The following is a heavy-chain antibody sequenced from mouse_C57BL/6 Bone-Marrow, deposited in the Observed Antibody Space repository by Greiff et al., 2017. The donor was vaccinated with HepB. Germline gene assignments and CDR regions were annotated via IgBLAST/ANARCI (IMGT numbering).Heavy chain of an antibody. CDR3: ALHYYGSGGYYFDY. CDR2: IWSGGST. V-gene: IGHV2-2*01. J-gene: IGHJ2*01. Sequence: VQRVESGPGLVQPSQSLSITCTVSGFSLTSYGVHWVRQSPGKGLEWLGVIWSGGSTDYNAAFISRLSISKDNSKSQVFFKMNSLQADDTAIYYCALHYYGSGGYYFDYWGQGTTLTVSS. CDR1: GFSLTSYG. D-gene: IGHD1-1*01.